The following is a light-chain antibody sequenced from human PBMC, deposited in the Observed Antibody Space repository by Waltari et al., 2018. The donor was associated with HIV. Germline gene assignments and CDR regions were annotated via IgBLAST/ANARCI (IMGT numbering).Light chain of an antibody. CDR3: AAWDDRLNGPV. CDR1: SSNIGIST. Sequence: QSVLAQPPSASGTPGQRITISCSGSSSNIGISTLNWYQQLPGTDPKLLIYSNNQRPSGVPDRFSGSKSGTSASLAISGLQSEDEGDYYCAAWDDRLNGPVFGGGTKLTVL. V-gene: IGLV1-44*01. CDR2: SNN. J-gene: IGLJ2*01.